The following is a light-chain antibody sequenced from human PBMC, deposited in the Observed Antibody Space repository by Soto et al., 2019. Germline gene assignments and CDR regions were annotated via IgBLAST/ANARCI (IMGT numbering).Light chain of an antibody. CDR2: AAS. CDR3: LQHNIYQNT. V-gene: IGKV1-17*03. Sequence: DILMTQSTSDMSASVGDRLTSTCRASQGNSNYLTWFQQKPAKVPKRLIYAASSLHSGDSSKLSGRGAGTEFTLTISSLQPEDFATYYCLQHNIYQNTFGQATKPEIK. CDR1: QGNSNY. J-gene: IGKJ2*01.